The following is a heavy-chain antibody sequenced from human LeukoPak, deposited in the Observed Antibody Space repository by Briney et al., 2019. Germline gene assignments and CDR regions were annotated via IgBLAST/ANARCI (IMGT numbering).Heavy chain of an antibody. Sequence: SETLSLTCTVSGGSITSTNYYWGWIRQPPGKGLEWIGTIFYTGTTYYNPSLKSRVTISVDKSKNQFSLKLSSVTAADTAVYYCAREPTIAAAGTGFDYWGQGTLVTVSS. CDR1: GGSITSTNYY. D-gene: IGHD6-13*01. CDR2: IFYTGTT. J-gene: IGHJ4*02. CDR3: AREPTIAAAGTGFDY. V-gene: IGHV4-39*07.